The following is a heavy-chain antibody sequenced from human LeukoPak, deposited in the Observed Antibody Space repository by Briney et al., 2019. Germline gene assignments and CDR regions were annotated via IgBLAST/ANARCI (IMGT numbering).Heavy chain of an antibody. CDR1: GFTFSSYG. J-gene: IGHJ4*02. CDR3: AKDPSEGYYYDSSGYYDY. Sequence: GRSLRLSCAASGFTFSSYGMHWVRQAPGKGLEGVAVISYDGSNKYYADSVKGRFTISRDNSKNTLYLQMNSLRAEDTAVYYCAKDPSEGYYYDSSGYYDYWGQGTLVTVSS. V-gene: IGHV3-30*18. CDR2: ISYDGSNK. D-gene: IGHD3-22*01.